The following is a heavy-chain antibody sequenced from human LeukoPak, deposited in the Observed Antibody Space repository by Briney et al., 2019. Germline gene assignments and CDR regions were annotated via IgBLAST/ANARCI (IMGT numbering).Heavy chain of an antibody. Sequence: GGSLRLSCAASGFTFSSYSMNWVRQAPGKGLEWVSRMKTDGTRIEYADSVKGRFTISRDNAKNTLFLQMSSLRVEDTAVYYCARGADHGGSYYPDWGQGTRVTVSS. D-gene: IGHD3-10*01. CDR3: ARGADHGGSYYPD. CDR1: GFTFSSYS. V-gene: IGHV3-74*01. J-gene: IGHJ4*02. CDR2: MKTDGTRI.